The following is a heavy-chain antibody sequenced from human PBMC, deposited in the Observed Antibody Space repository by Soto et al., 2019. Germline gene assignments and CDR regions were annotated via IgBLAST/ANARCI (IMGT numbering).Heavy chain of an antibody. CDR1: GGTFSSYA. D-gene: IGHD2-2*01. V-gene: IGHV1-69*01. J-gene: IGHJ6*02. Sequence: QVQLVQSGAEVKKPGSSVKVSCKASGGTFSSYAISWVRQAPGQGLEWMGGIIPIFGTANYAQKFQGRVRITADESTSTAYMELSSLRSEGTDVYYCARKGGCSSTSCPLTYYYYGMDVWGQGTTVTVSS. CDR2: IIPIFGTA. CDR3: ARKGGCSSTSCPLTYYYYGMDV.